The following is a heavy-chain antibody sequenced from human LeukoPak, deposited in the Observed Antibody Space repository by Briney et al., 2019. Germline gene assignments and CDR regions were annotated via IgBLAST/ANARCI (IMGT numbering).Heavy chain of an antibody. CDR1: GGSFSGYY. D-gene: IGHD3-9*01. V-gene: IGHV3-69-1*01. CDR2: ISSSSTI. Sequence: ETLSLTCAVYGGSFSGYYWSWIRQPPGKGLEWVSYISSSSTIYYADSVKGRFTISRDNAKNSLYLQMNSLRAEDTAVYYCARSPVLRYFDWYDYWGQGTLVTVSS. CDR3: ARSPVLRYFDWYDY. J-gene: IGHJ4*02.